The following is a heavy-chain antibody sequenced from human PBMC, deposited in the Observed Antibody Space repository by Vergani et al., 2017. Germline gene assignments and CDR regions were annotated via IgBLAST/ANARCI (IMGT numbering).Heavy chain of an antibody. J-gene: IGHJ4*02. D-gene: IGHD3-9*01. Sequence: EVQLVESGGGLVQPGGSLRLSCAASGFTFSSYSMNWVRQAPGKGLEWVSYISSSSSTIYYEDSVKGRFTISRDNAKNSLYLQMNSLRAEDTAVYYCAKTYYDILTGFDYWGQGTLVTVSS. CDR1: GFTFSSYS. CDR2: ISSSSSTI. V-gene: IGHV3-48*01. CDR3: AKTYYDILTGFDY.